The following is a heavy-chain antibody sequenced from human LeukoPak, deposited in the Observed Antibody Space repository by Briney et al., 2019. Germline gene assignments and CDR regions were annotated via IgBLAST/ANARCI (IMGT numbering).Heavy chain of an antibody. CDR1: GFNSEDHA. V-gene: IGHV3-9*02. CDR2: IYWSSSGT. CDR3: VKDMNPGGADV. J-gene: IGHJ6*02. Sequence: GGSLRLSCVVSGFNSEDHAMHWVRQAPGKGLEWVSGIYWSSSGTGYADSVKGRFTVSRGSAKNSLYLRMNSLRPEDTALYYCVKDMNPGGADVWGQGTTVAVSS. D-gene: IGHD3-10*01.